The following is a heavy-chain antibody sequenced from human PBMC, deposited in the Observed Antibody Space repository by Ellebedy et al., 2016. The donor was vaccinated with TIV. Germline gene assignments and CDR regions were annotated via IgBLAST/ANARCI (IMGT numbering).Heavy chain of an antibody. CDR3: AKDRRGGSSGSLDY. CDR2: ISGGGDRT. CDR1: GFTFNNYN. Sequence: GGSLRLSCAASGFTFNNYNMIWVRQAPGKGLEWLSVISGGGDRTYHADSVKGRLTITRDNSKNTLYLQVDRVTAEDTAVYYCAKDRRGGSSGSLDYWGQGTLVTVSS. V-gene: IGHV3-23*01. J-gene: IGHJ4*02. D-gene: IGHD3-16*01.